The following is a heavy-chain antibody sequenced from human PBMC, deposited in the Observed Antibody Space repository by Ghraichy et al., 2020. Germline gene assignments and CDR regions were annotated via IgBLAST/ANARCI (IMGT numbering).Heavy chain of an antibody. CDR3: ARGLVVPAAGGRLWFDP. D-gene: IGHD2-2*01. Sequence: SVKVSCKASGGTFSSYAISWVRQAPGQGLEWMGRIIPILGIANYAQKFQGRVTITADKSTSTAYMELSSLRSEDTAVYYCARGLVVPAAGGRLWFDPWGQGTLVTVSS. V-gene: IGHV1-69*04. J-gene: IGHJ5*02. CDR1: GGTFSSYA. CDR2: IIPILGIA.